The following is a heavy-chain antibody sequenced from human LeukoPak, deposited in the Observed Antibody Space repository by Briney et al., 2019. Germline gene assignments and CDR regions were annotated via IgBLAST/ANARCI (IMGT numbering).Heavy chain of an antibody. J-gene: IGHJ1*01. CDR2: INHGGST. D-gene: IGHD6-19*01. CDR1: GGSFSGDF. CDR3: ARRGAGYSSGWYFVEYFQH. Sequence: SETLSLTCAVYGGSFSGDFWSWIRQSPGKGLEWIGEINHGGSTTYNPSLQSRVTMSVDTSTNQISLKMTSVTAADTAVYYCARRGAGYSSGWYFVEYFQHWGQGTLVTVSS. V-gene: IGHV4-34*01.